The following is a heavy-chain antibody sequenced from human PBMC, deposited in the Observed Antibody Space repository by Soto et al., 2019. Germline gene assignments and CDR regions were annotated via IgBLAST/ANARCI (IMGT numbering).Heavy chain of an antibody. D-gene: IGHD2-21*02. CDR2: ISWNSGSI. J-gene: IGHJ4*02. V-gene: IGHV3-9*01. Sequence: EVQLVESGGGLVQPGRSLRLSCAASGFTFDDYAMHWVRQAPGKGLEWVSGISWNSGSIGNADSVKGRFTISRDNAKNSLYLQMNSLRAEEKALYYCAKGPGGGDLNVVYWGQGTLVTVSS. CDR1: GFTFDDYA. CDR3: AKGPGGGDLNVVY.